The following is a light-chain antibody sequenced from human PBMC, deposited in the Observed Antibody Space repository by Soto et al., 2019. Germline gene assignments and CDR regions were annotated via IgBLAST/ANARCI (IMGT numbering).Light chain of an antibody. Sequence: QSALTQPASVSASPGQSITISCTETSIDVGGYNYVSWYQQHAGKAPKLIIYHVSNRPSGVPNRFSGSKSGNTASLTISGLQAEDEADYYCSSYTSSINVVFGGGTKLTVL. CDR3: SSYTSSINVV. V-gene: IGLV2-14*03. J-gene: IGLJ2*01. CDR1: SIDVGGYNY. CDR2: HVS.